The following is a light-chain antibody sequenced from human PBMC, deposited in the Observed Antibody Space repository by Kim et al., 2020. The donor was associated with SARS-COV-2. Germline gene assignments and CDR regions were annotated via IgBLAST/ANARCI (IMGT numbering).Light chain of an antibody. CDR2: GAS. J-gene: IGKJ4*01. Sequence: EIVMTQSPATLSVSPGERATLSCRASQSVGSKLAWYQQKPGQAPRLLMYGASTRATGIPARFSGSGSGTEFTLTITSLQSEDFAVYYCQQYHKWPPLTFGGGTKVDI. CDR1: QSVGSK. V-gene: IGKV3-15*01. CDR3: QQYHKWPPLT.